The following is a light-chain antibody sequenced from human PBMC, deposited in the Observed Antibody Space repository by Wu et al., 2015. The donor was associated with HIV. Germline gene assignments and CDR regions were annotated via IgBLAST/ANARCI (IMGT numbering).Light chain of an antibody. CDR2: GTS. V-gene: IGKV3-20*01. CDR3: QQYDSSALT. J-gene: IGKJ4*01. Sequence: EIVLTQSPGTLSLSPGERATLSCRASQSVSSSYLAWYQQKPGQAPRLPIYGTSRRAAGIPDRFSGSGSGTDFTLTISRVEPEDFAVYYCQQYDSSALTFGGGTKVEI. CDR1: QSVSSSY.